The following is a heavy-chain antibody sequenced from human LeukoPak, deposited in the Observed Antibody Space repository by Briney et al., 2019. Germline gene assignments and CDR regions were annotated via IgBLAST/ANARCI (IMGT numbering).Heavy chain of an antibody. J-gene: IGHJ6*02. Sequence: PSETLSLTCAVYGGSFSGYYWSWIRQPPGKGLEWIGEINHSGSTNYNPSLESRVTISVDTSKNQFSLKLSSVTAADTAVYYCARAAVDTVATTRHRDYYYYGMDVWGQGTTVTVSS. V-gene: IGHV4-34*01. CDR3: ARAAVDTVATTRHRDYYYYGMDV. CDR1: GGSFSGYY. CDR2: INHSGST. D-gene: IGHD5-12*01.